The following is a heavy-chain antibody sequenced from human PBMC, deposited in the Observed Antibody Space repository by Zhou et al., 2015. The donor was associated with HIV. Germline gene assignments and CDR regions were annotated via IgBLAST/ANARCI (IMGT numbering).Heavy chain of an antibody. J-gene: IGHJ3*02. V-gene: IGHV1-69*04. CDR2: IIPMFGIE. CDR3: ARSSGTYDYAFDI. Sequence: LVQSGTEVRKPGSSVNVSCKASGGTFSGSDISWVRQAPGQGLEWMGKIIPMFGIEDYAQKFRGRLTISADRSTSAAYMELRSLRSEDAAVYYCARSSGTYDYAFDIWGQGTNLLVSS. CDR1: GGTFSGSD. D-gene: IGHD6-19*01.